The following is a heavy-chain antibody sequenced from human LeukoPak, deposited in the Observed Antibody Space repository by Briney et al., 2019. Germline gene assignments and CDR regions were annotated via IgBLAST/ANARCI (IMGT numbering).Heavy chain of an antibody. CDR2: INHSGST. CDR1: GGSFSGYY. CDR3: ARARGYCSSTSCYGGPRVFGMDV. V-gene: IGHV4-34*01. Sequence: TSETLSLTCAVYGGSFSGYYWSWIRQPPGKGLEWIGEINHSGSTNYNPSLKSRVTISVDTSKNQFSLKLSSVTAADTAVYYCARARGYCSSTSCYGGPRVFGMDVWGQGTTVTVSS. D-gene: IGHD2-2*01. J-gene: IGHJ6*02.